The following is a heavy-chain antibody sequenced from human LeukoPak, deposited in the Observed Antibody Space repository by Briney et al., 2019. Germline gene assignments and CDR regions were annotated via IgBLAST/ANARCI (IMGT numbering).Heavy chain of an antibody. CDR1: GYTFTGYY. Sequence: ASVKVPCKASGYTFTGYYMHWVRQAPGQGLEWMGRINPNSGGTNYAQKFQGRVTMTRDTSISTAYMELSRLRSDDTAVYYCARGIAAAVHFDYWGQGTLVTVSS. J-gene: IGHJ4*02. CDR2: INPNSGGT. V-gene: IGHV1-2*06. D-gene: IGHD6-13*01. CDR3: ARGIAAAVHFDY.